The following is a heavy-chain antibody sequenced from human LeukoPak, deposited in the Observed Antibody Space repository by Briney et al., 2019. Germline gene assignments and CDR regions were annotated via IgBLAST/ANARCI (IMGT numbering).Heavy chain of an antibody. V-gene: IGHV1-18*04. CDR3: ARPLHSYCSSTSCSTFDP. D-gene: IGHD2-2*01. CDR2: ISAYNGNT. Sequence: ASVKVSCKASGYTFTGYYMHRVRQAPGQGLEWMGWISAYNGNTNYAQKLQGRVTMTTDTSTSTAYMELRSLRSDDTAVYYCARPLHSYCSSTSCSTFDPWGQGTLVTVSS. CDR1: GYTFTGYY. J-gene: IGHJ5*02.